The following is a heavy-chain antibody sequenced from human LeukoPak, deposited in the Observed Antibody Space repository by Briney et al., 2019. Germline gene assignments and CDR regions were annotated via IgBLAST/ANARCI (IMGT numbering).Heavy chain of an antibody. CDR1: GFTFSDYA. CDR2: ISKDGSDK. J-gene: IGHJ4*02. Sequence: GGSLRLSCAASGFTFSDYAMHWVRQAPGKGLEWVAVISKDGSDKYYPGSVRGRFTISRDNSKNTIYLQMDSLRAEDTAIYFCARDYWWNYDYWGQGTLVTVSS. CDR3: ARDYWWNYDY. V-gene: IGHV3-30-3*01. D-gene: IGHD1-7*01.